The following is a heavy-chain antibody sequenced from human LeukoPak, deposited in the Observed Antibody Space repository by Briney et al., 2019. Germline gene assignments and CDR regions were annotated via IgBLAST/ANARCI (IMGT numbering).Heavy chain of an antibody. V-gene: IGHV1-2*06. D-gene: IGHD1-26*01. CDR1: GYTFTGYY. Sequence: ASVKVSCKASGYTFTGYYMHWVRQAPGQGLEWMGRINPNSGGTNYAQKFQGRVTMTRDTSISTAYRELSRLRSDDTAVYYCARGYRTVGAIEYFQHWGQGTLVTVSS. J-gene: IGHJ1*01. CDR3: ARGYRTVGAIEYFQH. CDR2: INPNSGGT.